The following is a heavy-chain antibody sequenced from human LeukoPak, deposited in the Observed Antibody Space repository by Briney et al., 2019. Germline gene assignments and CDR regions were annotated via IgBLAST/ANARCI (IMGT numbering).Heavy chain of an antibody. CDR1: GGSFSGYL. D-gene: IGHD1-26*01. J-gene: IGHJ6*02. CDR2: INHSGST. CDR3: AGRGSEDVGQTPYYYVMDV. Sequence: SQTLSLTCAVYGGSFSGYLWSWIRQPPCKGLDLIGEINHSGSTNYSPSLKSRVTISVDTSKNQFSLKLSSVTATDTAVYYCAGRGSEDVGQTPYYYVMDVWGQGTTVTVSS. V-gene: IGHV4-34*01.